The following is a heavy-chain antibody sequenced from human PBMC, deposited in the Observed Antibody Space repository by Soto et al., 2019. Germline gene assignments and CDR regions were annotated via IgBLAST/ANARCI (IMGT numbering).Heavy chain of an antibody. V-gene: IGHV4-34*01. CDR2: INHSGTT. Sequence: LSLTCAVYGGSVSGYFWSWIRQPPGKGLEWIGEINHSGTTSYSPSLDSRVTTSVDTSKNQFSLRLSSVTAADTAIYYCARRYCSDSYCSYFDYWGRGTLVTVSS. CDR1: GGSVSGYF. J-gene: IGHJ4*02. CDR3: ARRYCSDSYCSYFDY. D-gene: IGHD2-15*01.